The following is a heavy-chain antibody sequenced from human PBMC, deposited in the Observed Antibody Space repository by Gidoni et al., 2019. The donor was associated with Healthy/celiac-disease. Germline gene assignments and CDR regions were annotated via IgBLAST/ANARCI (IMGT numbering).Heavy chain of an antibody. V-gene: IGHV3-21*01. J-gene: IGHJ4*02. D-gene: IGHD5-12*01. Sequence: EVQLVESGGGLVKPGGSLRLSCAASGFTFSSYSMNWVRQAPGKGLEWVSSISSSSSYIYYADSVKGRFTISRDNAKNSLYLQMNSLRAEDTAVYYCASNIGSGYDLGYWGQGTLVTVSS. CDR3: ASNIGSGYDLGY. CDR2: ISSSSSYI. CDR1: GFTFSSYS.